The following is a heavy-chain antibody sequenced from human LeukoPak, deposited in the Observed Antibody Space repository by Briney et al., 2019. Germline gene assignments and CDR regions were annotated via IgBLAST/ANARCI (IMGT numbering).Heavy chain of an antibody. CDR3: AKDACSSTSCYTVELDY. CDR1: GFPFSSYG. J-gene: IGHJ4*02. D-gene: IGHD2-2*02. Sequence: GGSLRLSCAASGFPFSSYGMHWVRQAPGKGLEWVAVIWYGGSNKYYADSVKGRFTISRDNSKNTLYLQMNSLRAEDTAVYYCAKDACSSTSCYTVELDYWGQGTLVTVSS. V-gene: IGHV3-30*02. CDR2: IWYGGSNK.